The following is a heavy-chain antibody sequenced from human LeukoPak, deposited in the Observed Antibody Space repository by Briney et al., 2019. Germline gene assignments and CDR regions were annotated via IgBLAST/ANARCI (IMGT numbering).Heavy chain of an antibody. CDR1: GFTFSDHY. V-gene: IGHV3-72*01. J-gene: IGHJ4*02. Sequence: GGSLRLSCAASGFTFSDHYMDWVRQAPGKGLEWVGRTRKKANGYTTEYAASVEGRFTISRDDSKNSLYLQMNSLKTEDTAVYYCVRVDSAYYFDSWGQGTLVTVSS. CDR3: VRVDSAYYFDS. CDR2: TRKKANGYTT. D-gene: IGHD4-11*01.